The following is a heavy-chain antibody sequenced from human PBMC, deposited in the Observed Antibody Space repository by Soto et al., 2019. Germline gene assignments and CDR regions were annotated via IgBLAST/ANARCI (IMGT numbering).Heavy chain of an antibody. V-gene: IGHV4-59*01. CDR3: AREEPHSNYVFDH. D-gene: IGHD4-4*01. CDR1: GGSISSYY. Sequence: PSETLSLTCTVSGGSISSYYWSWIRQPPGKGLEWIGYIYYSGSTNYNPSLKSRVAISVDTSKTQFSLKLSSVTAADTAVYYCAREEPHSNYVFDHWGQGTLVTVSS. J-gene: IGHJ4*02. CDR2: IYYSGST.